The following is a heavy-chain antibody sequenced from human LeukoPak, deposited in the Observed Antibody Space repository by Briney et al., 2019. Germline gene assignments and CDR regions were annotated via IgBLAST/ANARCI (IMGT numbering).Heavy chain of an antibody. V-gene: IGHV3-30-3*01. CDR1: GFSFSNYN. J-gene: IGHJ6*02. CDR3: ARDLGGYGYYGMDV. D-gene: IGHD3-22*01. Sequence: GGSLRLSCAASGFSFSNYNMNCVRQAPGKGLEWVAVLLHDGSEKYYADSVKGRFTISRDTSKNMVYLQMNSLRAEETAVYYCARDLGGYGYYGMDVWGQGTTVTVSS. CDR2: LLHDGSEK.